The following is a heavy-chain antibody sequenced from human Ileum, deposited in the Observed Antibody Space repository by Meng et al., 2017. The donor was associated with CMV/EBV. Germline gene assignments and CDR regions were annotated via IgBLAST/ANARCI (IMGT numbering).Heavy chain of an antibody. CDR2: MNPNSGNT. D-gene: IGHD1-26*01. CDR3: ARDCGRYCFDP. Sequence: ASVKVSCKASGYTFTSYDINWVRQATGQGLEWMGWMNPNSGNTGYAQKFQARITMTRDTSTSTAYMELSSLRSDDTAVYYCARDCGRYCFDPWGQGTLVTVSS. J-gene: IGHJ5*02. CDR1: GYTFTSYD. V-gene: IGHV1-8*01.